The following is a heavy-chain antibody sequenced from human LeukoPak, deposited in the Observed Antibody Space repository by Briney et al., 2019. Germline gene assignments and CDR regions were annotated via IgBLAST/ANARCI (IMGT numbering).Heavy chain of an antibody. J-gene: IGHJ4*02. Sequence: HGGSLRLSCAASGFTFSSYAMSWVRHAPGKGLEWVSAISGSGGSTYYADSVKGRFTISRDNSKNTLYLQMNSLRAEDTAVYYCAKAIKLGIRGGLGYWGQGTLVTVSS. CDR1: GFTFSSYA. V-gene: IGHV3-23*01. CDR2: ISGSGGST. D-gene: IGHD7-27*01. CDR3: AKAIKLGIRGGLGY.